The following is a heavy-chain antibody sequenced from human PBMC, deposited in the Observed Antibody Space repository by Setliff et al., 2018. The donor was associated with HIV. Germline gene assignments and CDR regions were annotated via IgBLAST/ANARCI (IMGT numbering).Heavy chain of an antibody. Sequence: GGSLRLSCAASGFSFSNYAMTWVRQAPGKGLEWVSTIANGINTYYADSVRGRFTISRDNSTNTLYLQMNSMRAEDTAKYYCALRQRGGLVGAGNAFEIWGQGTMVTVSS. J-gene: IGHJ3*02. CDR2: IANGINT. D-gene: IGHD1-26*01. CDR1: GFSFSNYA. V-gene: IGHV3-23*01. CDR3: ALRQRGGLVGAGNAFEI.